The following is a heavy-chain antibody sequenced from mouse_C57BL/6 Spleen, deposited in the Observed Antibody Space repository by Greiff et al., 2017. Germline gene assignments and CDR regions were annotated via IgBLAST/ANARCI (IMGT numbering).Heavy chain of an antibody. J-gene: IGHJ3*01. CDR1: GYTFTSYW. CDR2: IDPSDSYT. V-gene: IGHV1-59*01. D-gene: IGHD1-1*01. Sequence: QVQLQQPGAELVRPGTSVKLSCKASGYTFTSYWMHWVKQRPGQGLEWIGVIDPSDSYTNYNQKFKGKATLTVDTSSSTAYMQLSSLTSEDSAVYYCAKGDYYGSSRVFAYWGQGTLVTVSA. CDR3: AKGDYYGSSRVFAY.